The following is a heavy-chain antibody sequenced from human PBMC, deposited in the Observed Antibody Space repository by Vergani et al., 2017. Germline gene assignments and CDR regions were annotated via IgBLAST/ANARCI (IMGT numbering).Heavy chain of an antibody. Sequence: QVQVVQSGAEVKKSGASVKVSCKTSAYTFSNYYMHWVRQAPGQGLEWMGIINPSGGHTNYAQKFQGRVTMTRDTSTSTVYMELSSLRSEDTAVYYCARDSRYCSSTSCYVGRDWFDPWGQGTLVTVSS. V-gene: IGHV1-46*01. J-gene: IGHJ5*02. CDR1: AYTFSNYY. CDR3: ARDSRYCSSTSCYVGRDWFDP. D-gene: IGHD2-2*01. CDR2: INPSGGHT.